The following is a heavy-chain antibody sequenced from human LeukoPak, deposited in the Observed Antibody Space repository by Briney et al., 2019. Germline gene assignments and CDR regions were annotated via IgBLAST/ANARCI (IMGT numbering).Heavy chain of an antibody. CDR1: GGSISSYY. D-gene: IGHD6-6*01. Sequence: PSETLSLTCTVSGGSISSYYWTWIRQPPGKGLGLEWIGYIYYSGGTNYNPSLKSRVTISIDTSKNQGSLKLSSVTAAATAVYYFAELLDSSSALDYWGQGTLVTVSS. V-gene: IGHV4-59*08. CDR3: AELLDSSSALDY. J-gene: IGHJ4*02. CDR2: IYYSGGT.